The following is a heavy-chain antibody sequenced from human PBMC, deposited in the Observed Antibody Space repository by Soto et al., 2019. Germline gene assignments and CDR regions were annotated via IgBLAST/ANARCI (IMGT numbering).Heavy chain of an antibody. Sequence: PSETLSLTCAVYGGSFSGYYWSWIRQPPGKGLEWIGEINHSGSTNYNPSLKSRVTISVDTSKNQFSLKLSSVTAADTAVYYCAREDPAGSMARAFDIWGQGTMVTVSS. CDR3: AREDPAGSMARAFDI. D-gene: IGHD6-13*01. CDR1: GGSFSGYY. V-gene: IGHV4-34*01. J-gene: IGHJ3*02. CDR2: INHSGST.